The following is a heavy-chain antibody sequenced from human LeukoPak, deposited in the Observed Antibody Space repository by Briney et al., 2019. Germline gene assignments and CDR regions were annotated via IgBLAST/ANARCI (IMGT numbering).Heavy chain of an antibody. D-gene: IGHD5-12*01. CDR3: ATNTYNGYAIDS. V-gene: IGHV1-24*01. CDR2: FDPESGKA. Sequence: ASVKVSCKISGHTLAELSMHWVRQGPGKGLDWMGGFDPESGKAIYAEKFQGRVSMTEDTSTDTAYMELNSLSSEDTAIYYCATNTYNGYAIDSWGQGTLVTVSS. J-gene: IGHJ4*02. CDR1: GHTLAELS.